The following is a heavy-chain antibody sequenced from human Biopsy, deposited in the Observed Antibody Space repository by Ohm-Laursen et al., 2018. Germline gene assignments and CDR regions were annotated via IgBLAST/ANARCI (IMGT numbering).Heavy chain of an antibody. D-gene: IGHD1-26*01. Sequence: GTLSLTCTVSGGSISSYYWSWIRQPPGKGLEWIGYIYYTGSTNYNPSLKSRFTISVDTSMTHLSLRQTSVTAADTAVYYCARHAPSYSGSYWRYFDLWGRGTLVTVSS. V-gene: IGHV4-59*08. CDR1: GGSISSYY. J-gene: IGHJ2*01. CDR3: ARHAPSYSGSYWRYFDL. CDR2: IYYTGST.